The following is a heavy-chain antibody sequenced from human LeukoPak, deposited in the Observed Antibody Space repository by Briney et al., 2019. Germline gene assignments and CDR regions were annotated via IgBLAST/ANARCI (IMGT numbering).Heavy chain of an antibody. Sequence: GGSLRLSCAASGFPFSSYWMSWVRQAPGKGLEWVANIKQDGSDKYYVDSVKGRFSISRDNAKNSLYLQLNSLRADDTTVYYCARLTGTTGFDYWGQGTLVTVTS. D-gene: IGHD1-1*01. J-gene: IGHJ4*02. V-gene: IGHV3-7*01. CDR1: GFPFSSYW. CDR2: IKQDGSDK. CDR3: ARLTGTTGFDY.